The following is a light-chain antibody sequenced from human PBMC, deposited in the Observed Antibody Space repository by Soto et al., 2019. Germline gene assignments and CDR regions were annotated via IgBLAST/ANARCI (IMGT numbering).Light chain of an antibody. CDR2: STN. J-gene: IGLJ3*02. Sequence: QTVVTQEPSFSVSPGRTVTLTCGLSSNKVSTSYYPSWYQQTPGQAPRTLIYSTNTRSSGVPDRFSGSILGNKAALTITGAQADDESDYYCVLYMGSGISVFGGGTKLTVL. V-gene: IGLV8-61*01. CDR1: SNKVSTSYY. CDR3: VLYMGSGISV.